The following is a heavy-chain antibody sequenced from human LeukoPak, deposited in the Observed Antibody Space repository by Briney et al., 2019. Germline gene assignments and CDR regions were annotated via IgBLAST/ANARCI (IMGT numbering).Heavy chain of an antibody. J-gene: IGHJ6*02. CDR1: GGSISSYY. Sequence: SETLSLTCTVSGGSISSYYWSWIRQPPGQGLEWIGYIDYSGSTNYNPSLKSRVTISVDTSKNQFSLKLSSVTAADTAVYYCARAPRYRAAAGYCYYGMDVWGQGTTVTVS. V-gene: IGHV4-59*01. CDR2: IDYSGST. CDR3: ARAPRYRAAAGYCYYGMDV. D-gene: IGHD6-13*01.